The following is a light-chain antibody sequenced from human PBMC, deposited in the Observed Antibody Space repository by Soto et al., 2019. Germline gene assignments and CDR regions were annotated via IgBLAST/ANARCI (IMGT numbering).Light chain of an antibody. CDR2: GAS. J-gene: IGKJ1*01. CDR1: QSISIY. CDR3: QHSFSIPVT. V-gene: IGKV1-39*01. Sequence: DIQMTQSPSSLSASIGDRVTITCGASQSISIYLNWYQQKPGKAPKCLIYGASSLQSGVPSRFSGSGSGTDFTLTISNLQPEDFATYYCQHSFSIPVTFGQGTKVEIK.